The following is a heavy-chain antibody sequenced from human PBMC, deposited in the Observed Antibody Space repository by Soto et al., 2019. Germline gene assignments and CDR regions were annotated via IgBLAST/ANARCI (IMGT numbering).Heavy chain of an antibody. Sequence: PSETLSLTCTVSGGSISSYYWSWIRQPPGKGLEWIGYIYYSGSTNYNPSLKSRVTISVDTSKNQFSLKLSSVTAADTAVYYCARAYGYYFEYWGQGTLVTVSS. CDR1: GGSISSYY. CDR3: ARAYGYYFEY. D-gene: IGHD4-17*01. J-gene: IGHJ4*02. V-gene: IGHV4-59*01. CDR2: IYYSGST.